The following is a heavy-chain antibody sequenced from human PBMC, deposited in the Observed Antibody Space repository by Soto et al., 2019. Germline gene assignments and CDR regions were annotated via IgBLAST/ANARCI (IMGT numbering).Heavy chain of an antibody. CDR3: ASITMVRGVYDY. V-gene: IGHV3-66*01. Sequence: GSLRLSCAASGFTVSSNYMSWVRQAPGKGLEWVSVIYSGGSTYYADSVKGRFTISRDNSKNTLYLQMNSLRAEDTAVYYCASITMVRGVYDYWGQGTLVTVSS. D-gene: IGHD3-10*01. CDR1: GFTVSSNY. J-gene: IGHJ4*02. CDR2: IYSGGST.